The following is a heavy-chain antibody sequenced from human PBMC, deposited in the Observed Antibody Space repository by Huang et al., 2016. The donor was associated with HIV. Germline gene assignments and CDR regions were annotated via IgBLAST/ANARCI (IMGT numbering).Heavy chain of an antibody. CDR3: AIHDSNDFTFDD. Sequence: EVQLVQSGVEVKKPGESLKISCKGSVFSFTSLWIGWVRQMPGKGLAGMGSIFPGNSNTFYSPAFQGLVTISADEYTRTAYLQWSSLKASDSAIYYCAIHDSNDFTFDDWGQGTLVAVSS. J-gene: IGHJ4*02. D-gene: IGHD5-18*01. V-gene: IGHV5-51*03. CDR1: VFSFTSLW. CDR2: IFPGNSNT.